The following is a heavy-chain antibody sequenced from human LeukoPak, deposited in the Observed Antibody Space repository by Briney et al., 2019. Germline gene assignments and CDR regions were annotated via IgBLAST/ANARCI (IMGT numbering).Heavy chain of an antibody. CDR2: MYTDDTT. CDR3: ARAPTPYSSSWFVSEY. D-gene: IGHD6-13*01. V-gene: IGHV3-66*01. J-gene: IGHJ4*02. Sequence: GGSLRLSCAASGFTVSSNYMNWVRQVPGKGLEWVSVMYTDDTTYYADSVKGRFTISRDNSRNTLYLQMNSLRAEDTAIYYCARAPTPYSSSWFVSEYWGQGTLVTVSS. CDR1: GFTVSSNY.